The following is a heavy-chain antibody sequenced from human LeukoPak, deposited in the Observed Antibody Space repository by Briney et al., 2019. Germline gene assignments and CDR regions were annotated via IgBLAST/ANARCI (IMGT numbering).Heavy chain of an antibody. J-gene: IGHJ4*02. V-gene: IGHV4-61*01. D-gene: IGHD5-24*01. CDR3: AGALITNGYKEHDY. CDR1: GGSVSRNKYY. CDR2: IYYTGST. Sequence: SETLSLTCTVSGGSVSRNKYYWNWIRQPPGKGLEWIGYIYYTGSTNYNPSLKSRVTISIGTSKNQFSLKLSSVTAADTAVYYCAGALITNGYKEHDYWGQGTLVTVSS.